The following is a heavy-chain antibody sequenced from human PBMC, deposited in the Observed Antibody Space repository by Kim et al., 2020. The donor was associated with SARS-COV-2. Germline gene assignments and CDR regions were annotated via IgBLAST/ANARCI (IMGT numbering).Heavy chain of an antibody. V-gene: IGHV1-69*13. J-gene: IGHJ6*02. CDR3: ARDPYIPDVDIGFYGMDV. Sequence: SVKVSCKASGGTFSSYAISWVRQAPGHGLEWMGGIIPIFGTANYAQKFQSRVTITADESTSTAYMELSSLRSEDTAVYYCARDPYIPDVDIGFYGMDVWGQGTTVTVSS. CDR1: GGTFSSYA. D-gene: IGHD5-12*01. CDR2: IIPIFGTA.